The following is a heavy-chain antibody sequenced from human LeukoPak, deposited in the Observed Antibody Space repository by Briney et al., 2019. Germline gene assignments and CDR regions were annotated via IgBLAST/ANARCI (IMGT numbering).Heavy chain of an antibody. D-gene: IGHD3-16*01. Sequence: SETLFLTCAVSGGSISTSSYYWSWIRQPPGKGLEWTGTVSSSGYTFYNSSLESRVTISVDTSKNHFSLRLTSVTAADTALYYCAKMGLNTRYEHWGQGIQVTVSS. CDR3: AKMGLNTRYEH. J-gene: IGHJ4*02. CDR1: GGSISTSSYY. V-gene: IGHV4-39*02. CDR2: VSSSGYT.